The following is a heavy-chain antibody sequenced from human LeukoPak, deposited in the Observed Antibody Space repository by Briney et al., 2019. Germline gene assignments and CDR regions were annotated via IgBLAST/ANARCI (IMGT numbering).Heavy chain of an antibody. CDR2: INSDGSTT. J-gene: IGHJ4*02. D-gene: IGHD5-18*01. V-gene: IGHV3-74*01. CDR1: GFTFSSHW. Sequence: GGSLRLSCAASGFTFSSHWMHWVRQDPGKGLVWVSRINSDGSTTTYADSVKGRFTISRDNAKNTLYLQMNSLRAEDTAVYYCARDRGYIYGYAFDYWGQGTLVTVSS. CDR3: ARDRGYIYGYAFDY.